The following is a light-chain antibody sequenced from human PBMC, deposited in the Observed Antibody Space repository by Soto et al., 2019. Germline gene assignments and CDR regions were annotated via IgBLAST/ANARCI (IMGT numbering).Light chain of an antibody. J-gene: IGKJ4*01. CDR3: QQRSNWT. Sequence: EIVLTQSPATLSLSPGERATLSCRASQSVSSYLAWYQQKPGQAPRLLIYDASNRATGIPARFSGSGSGTDFTLNISSLEPEDFAVYYCQQRSNWTFGGGTKLEIK. CDR1: QSVSSY. CDR2: DAS. V-gene: IGKV3-11*01.